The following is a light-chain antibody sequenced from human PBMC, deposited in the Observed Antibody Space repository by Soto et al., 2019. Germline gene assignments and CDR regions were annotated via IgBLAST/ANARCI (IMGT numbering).Light chain of an antibody. CDR3: QKYDSAASLT. Sequence: DIQMTQSPSSLSASVGDRVTVTCRASQGISSFLAWYQQKPGKVPKLLIYGASTLQVGVPSRFSGSGSGTDFTLTISSLQPEDVATYYCQKYDSAASLTFGGGTKVEIK. CDR1: QGISSF. J-gene: IGKJ4*01. V-gene: IGKV1-27*01. CDR2: GAS.